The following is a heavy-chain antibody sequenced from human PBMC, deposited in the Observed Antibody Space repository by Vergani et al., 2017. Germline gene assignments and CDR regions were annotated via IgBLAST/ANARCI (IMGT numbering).Heavy chain of an antibody. D-gene: IGHD3-22*01. CDR2: FDPEHGEV. V-gene: IGHV1-24*01. J-gene: IGHJ4*02. CDR1: GYSLTELI. Sequence: QVQLVQSGSEVRKPGASVKVSCQVSGYSLTELIIHWVRQAPGKGLEWMGGFDPEHGEVTFAHHIQGRVTMTEDRSTDTAYIELSSLRPEDTALYYCAIVTDYYDISGYYVDYWGQGTLVTVSS. CDR3: AIVTDYYDISGYYVDY.